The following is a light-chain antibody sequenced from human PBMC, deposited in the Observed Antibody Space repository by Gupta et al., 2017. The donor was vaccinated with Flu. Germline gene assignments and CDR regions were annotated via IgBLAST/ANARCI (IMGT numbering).Light chain of an antibody. CDR2: WAS. J-gene: IGKJ2*01. CDR3: QQNDSNPGYI. V-gene: IGKV4-1*01. Sequence: DIVMTQSPDSLAVSLGERATINCKSSQSVLYSSNNKNYLAWYKQKPGQPPKLLIYWASTREAGVPDRFSGSGYGKDLTLTISSRQAEDVAVYYCQQNDSNPGYIFGQGTKLEIK. CDR1: QSVLYSSNNKNY.